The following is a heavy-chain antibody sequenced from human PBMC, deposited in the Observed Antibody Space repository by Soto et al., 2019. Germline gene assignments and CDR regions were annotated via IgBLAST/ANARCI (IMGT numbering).Heavy chain of an antibody. CDR3: STDKLLWIGGDDAFDI. CDR2: IRSKTDGGTT. J-gene: IGHJ3*02. D-gene: IGHD3-3*01. V-gene: IGHV3-15*01. CDR1: GITFSNAW. Sequence: GGSLRLSCAASGITFSNAWMNWVRQAPGKGLEYIGRIRSKTDGGTTEYAAPVEGRFTISRDDSKNTLYLQMGGLKTEDTAVYYCSTDKLLWIGGDDAFDIWGQGTMVTVSS.